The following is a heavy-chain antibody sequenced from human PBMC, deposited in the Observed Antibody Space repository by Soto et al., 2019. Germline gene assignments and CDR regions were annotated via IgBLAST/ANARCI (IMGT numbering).Heavy chain of an antibody. V-gene: IGHV1-69*13. CDR3: ARDNDYYDSSGYYPAPWFDP. CDR2: IIPIFGTA. D-gene: IGHD3-22*01. J-gene: IGHJ5*02. Sequence: SVKVSCKASGGTFSSYAISWVRQAPGQGLEWMGGIIPIFGTANYAQKFQGRVTITADESTSTAYMELSSLRSEDTAVYYCARDNDYYDSSGYYPAPWFDPWGQGALVTVSS. CDR1: GGTFSSYA.